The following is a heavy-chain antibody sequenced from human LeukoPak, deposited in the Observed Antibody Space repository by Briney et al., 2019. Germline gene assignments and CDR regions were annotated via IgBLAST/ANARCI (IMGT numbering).Heavy chain of an antibody. CDR3: AKGWATRGPYYYGSGSYLDY. CDR1: GFTFSSYG. CDR2: IRYDGSNK. V-gene: IGHV3-30*02. J-gene: IGHJ4*02. Sequence: PGGSLRLSCAASGFTFSSYGMHWVRQAPGKELEWVAFIRYDGSNKYYADSVKGRFTISRDNSKNTLYLQMNSLRAEDTAVYYCAKGWATRGPYYYGSGSYLDYWGQGTLVTVSS. D-gene: IGHD3-10*01.